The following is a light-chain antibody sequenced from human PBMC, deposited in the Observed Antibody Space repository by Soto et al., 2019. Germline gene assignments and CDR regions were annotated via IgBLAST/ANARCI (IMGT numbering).Light chain of an antibody. V-gene: IGLV1-51*02. CDR1: SSNIGIDF. J-gene: IGLJ3*02. CDR3: GAWDISLGGGV. CDR2: EDN. Sequence: QSLLTQPPSVSAAPGQEVTISCSGSSSNIGIDFVSWYQHLPGTAPKLLIYEDNKRPSWIPDRFSGSKSGTLATLVITGLQTGDEADYYCGAWDISLGGGVFGGGTKLTVL.